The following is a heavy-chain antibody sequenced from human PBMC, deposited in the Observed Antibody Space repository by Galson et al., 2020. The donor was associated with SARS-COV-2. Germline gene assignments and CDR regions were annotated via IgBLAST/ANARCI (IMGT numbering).Heavy chain of an antibody. CDR3: AKGSDDYVWGSYRLPAVDY. CDR2: ISASGGST. J-gene: IGHJ4*02. Sequence: SLKISCAASGFTFSSYAMSWVRQAPGKGLEWVSAISASGGSTYYADSVKGRFTISRDNSKKTLYLQMNSLRAKDTAVYYCAKGSDDYVWGSYRLPAVDYWGQGTLVTVSS. V-gene: IGHV3-23*01. CDR1: GFTFSSYA. D-gene: IGHD3-16*02.